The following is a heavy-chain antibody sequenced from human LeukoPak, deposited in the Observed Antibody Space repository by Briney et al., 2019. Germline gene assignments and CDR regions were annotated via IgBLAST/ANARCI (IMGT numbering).Heavy chain of an antibody. D-gene: IGHD6-19*01. CDR3: ARKAVAGIDY. J-gene: IGHJ4*02. CDR1: GGSISSSNW. V-gene: IGHV4-4*02. Sequence: SGTLSLTCAVTGGSISSSNWWSWVRQPPGKGLEWIGEIYHSGSTYYNPSLKSRVTISVDTSKNQFSLKLSSVTAADTAVYYCARKAVAGIDYWGQGTLVTVSS. CDR2: IYHSGST.